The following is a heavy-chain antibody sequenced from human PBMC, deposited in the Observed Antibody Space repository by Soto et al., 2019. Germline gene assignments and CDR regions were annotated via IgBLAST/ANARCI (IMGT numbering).Heavy chain of an antibody. CDR3: VMVDNYVTPGPHDV. CDR2: ISPYTGNT. Sequence: QVQLVQSGDEVKKPGASVKVSCKASGYILVNYGIAWVRQAPAQGLAWMGWISPYTGNTHSATKIQGRLTMTTDTSTTTSYMERGSLRSGDTAVYYCVMVDNYVTPGPHDVWGQGTTVTVSS. J-gene: IGHJ6*02. CDR1: GYILVNYG. D-gene: IGHD3-16*01. V-gene: IGHV1-18*01.